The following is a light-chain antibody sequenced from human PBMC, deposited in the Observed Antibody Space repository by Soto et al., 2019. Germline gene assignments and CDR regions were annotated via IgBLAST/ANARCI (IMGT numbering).Light chain of an antibody. J-gene: IGLJ1*01. CDR1: SSDVGGYIY. CDR3: SSYTSSTVYV. V-gene: IGLV2-14*01. CDR2: EVS. Sequence: QSALTQPASVSGSPGQSITISCTGTSSDVGGYIYVSWYRQYPGKAPKLMIYEVSNRPSGVSNRFSGSKPGNTASLTISGLQAEDEADYYCSSYTSSTVYVFGTGTKLTVL.